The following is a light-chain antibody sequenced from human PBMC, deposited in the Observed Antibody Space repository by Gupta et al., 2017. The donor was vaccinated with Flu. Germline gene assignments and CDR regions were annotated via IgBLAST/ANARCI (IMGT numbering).Light chain of an antibody. CDR3: QQYYSTPRT. V-gene: IGKV4-1*01. CDR1: QSVLYSPNNKNY. Sequence: DIVMTQSPDSLAVSLSERATINCKSSQSVLYSPNNKNYLAWYQQKPGQPPKLLFYWASTRESGVPDRFSVSGSGTDFTLAISSLQAEDVAVYYCQQYYSTPRTFGQGTKVEIK. CDR2: WAS. J-gene: IGKJ1*01.